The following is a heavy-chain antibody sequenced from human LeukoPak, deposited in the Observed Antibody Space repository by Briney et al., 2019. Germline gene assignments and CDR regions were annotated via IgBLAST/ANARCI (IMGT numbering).Heavy chain of an antibody. CDR1: GYTFTGYY. J-gene: IGHJ4*02. V-gene: IGHV1-2*06. CDR2: INPNSGGT. Sequence: ASVKVSXKASGYTFTGYYMHWVRQAPGQGLEWMGRINPNSGGTNYAQKFQGRVTMTRDTSISTAYMELSRLRSDDTAVYYCARVYGYDSSGLDYWGQGTLVTVSS. D-gene: IGHD3-22*01. CDR3: ARVYGYDSSGLDY.